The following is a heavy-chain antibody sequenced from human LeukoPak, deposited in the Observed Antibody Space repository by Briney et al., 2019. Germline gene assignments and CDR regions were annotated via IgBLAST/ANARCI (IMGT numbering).Heavy chain of an antibody. J-gene: IGHJ4*02. CDR1: GFNFCNAW. CDR2: IKSEMEGVAT. V-gene: IGHV3-15*01. Sequence: PGVNVRLSCAASGFNFCNAWLKWVPQAQGKGLQWVIHIKSEMEGVATDYAAPVNGRFTISTDNSKNTLYLTMSRLKTEDTAVYYCTTGHLDYYFDYWGQGTLVTVSS. CDR3: TTGHLDYYFDY.